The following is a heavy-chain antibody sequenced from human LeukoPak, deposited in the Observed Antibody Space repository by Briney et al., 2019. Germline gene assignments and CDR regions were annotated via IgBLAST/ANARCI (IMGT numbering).Heavy chain of an antibody. V-gene: IGHV1-8*01. CDR3: AREGAFPQGSIAAAGTCGMDV. D-gene: IGHD6-13*01. CDR1: GYTFTSYD. CDR2: INPNSGNT. J-gene: IGHJ6*02. Sequence: ASVKVSCTASGYTFTSYDINWVRQATGQGLEWMGWINPNSGNTGYAQKFQGRVTMTRNTSISTAHMELSSLRSEDTAVYYCAREGAFPQGSIAAAGTCGMDVWGQGTTVTVSS.